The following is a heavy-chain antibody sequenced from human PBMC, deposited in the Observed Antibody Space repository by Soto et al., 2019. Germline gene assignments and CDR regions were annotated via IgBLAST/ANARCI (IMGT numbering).Heavy chain of an antibody. V-gene: IGHV3-30-3*01. J-gene: IGHJ4*02. CDR3: XXXXXXXXXXXXXXX. CDR1: GFTFSSYA. Sequence: QVQLVESGGGVVQPGRSLRLSCAASGFTFSSYAMHWVRQAPGKGLEWVAVISYDGSNKYYADSVKGRFTISRDNSKNTLYLQMNSLRAEXXXXXXXXXXXXXXXXXXXXXXWGQGTLVTVSS. CDR2: ISYDGSNK.